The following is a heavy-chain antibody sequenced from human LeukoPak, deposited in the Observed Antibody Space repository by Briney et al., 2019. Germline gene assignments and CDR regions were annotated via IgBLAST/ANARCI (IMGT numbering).Heavy chain of an antibody. CDR3: ARGFGGSSGSSDYYGMDV. CDR2: IIPSLDIV. CDR1: GATFNNYV. J-gene: IGHJ6*02. Sequence: SVKVSCKASGATFNNYVITWVRQAPGQGLEWMGMIIPSLDIVNYAQTFQDRVTNTADKSTSTAYMELRSLRSEDTAVYYCARGFGGSSGSSDYYGMDVWGQGTTVTVSS. V-gene: IGHV1-69*04. D-gene: IGHD3-22*01.